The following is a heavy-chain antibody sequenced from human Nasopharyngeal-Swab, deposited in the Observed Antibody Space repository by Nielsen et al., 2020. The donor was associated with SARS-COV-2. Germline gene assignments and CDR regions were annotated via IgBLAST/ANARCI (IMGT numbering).Heavy chain of an antibody. CDR3: ARDIGGYSYGYYYYGMDV. V-gene: IGHV3-53*04. CDR1: GFTVSSNY. J-gene: IGHJ6*02. D-gene: IGHD5-18*01. CDR2: IYSGGST. Sequence: GESLKISCVASGFTVSSNYMSWVRQAPGKGLEWVSVIYSGGSTYYADSVKGRFTISRHNSKNTLYLQMDSLRAEDTAVYYCARDIGGYSYGYYYYGMDVWGQGTTVTVSS.